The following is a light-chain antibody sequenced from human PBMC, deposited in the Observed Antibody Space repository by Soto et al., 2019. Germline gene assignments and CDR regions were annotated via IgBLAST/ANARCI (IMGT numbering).Light chain of an antibody. Sequence: AALSLERRESTTLYCRAIQSVSSSYLAWYQQKPGQAPRLLIYGASSRATGIPDRFSGSGSGTDFTLSICGLDPADDAVYYCQKFAALLLGPFGGGTSLDIK. V-gene: IGKV3-20*01. J-gene: IGKJ4*02. CDR2: GAS. CDR1: QSVSSSY. CDR3: QKFAALLLGP.